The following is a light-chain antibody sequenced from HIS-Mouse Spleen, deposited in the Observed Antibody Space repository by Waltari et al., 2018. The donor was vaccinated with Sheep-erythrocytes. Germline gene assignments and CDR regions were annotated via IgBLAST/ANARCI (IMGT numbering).Light chain of an antibody. CDR1: QSVLYSSNNKNY. V-gene: IGKV4-1*01. J-gene: IGKJ3*01. CDR2: WAS. Sequence: DIVMTQSPDSLAVSLGERATLNCKSSQSVLYSSNNKNYLAWYQQKPGQPPKLLISWASTRESGVPDRFSGSGSGTDFTLTISSLQAEDVAVYYCQQYYSTPFTFGPGTKVDIK. CDR3: QQYYSTPFT.